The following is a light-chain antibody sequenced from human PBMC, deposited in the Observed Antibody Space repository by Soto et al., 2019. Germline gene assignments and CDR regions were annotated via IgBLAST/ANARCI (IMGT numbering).Light chain of an antibody. Sequence: EIVLTQSPGTLSLSPGERATLSCRASQSVSSTFLAWYQQKPGQAPRLLIYGASSRATGIPDRFSGSGSGTDFTLPISRLEPEDFEVYYCQQYGNSPRTFGQGTKVEIK. CDR3: QQYGNSPRT. J-gene: IGKJ1*01. CDR2: GAS. CDR1: QSVSSTF. V-gene: IGKV3-20*01.